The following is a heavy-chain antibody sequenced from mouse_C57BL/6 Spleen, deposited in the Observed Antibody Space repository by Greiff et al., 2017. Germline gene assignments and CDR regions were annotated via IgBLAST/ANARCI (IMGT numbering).Heavy chain of an antibody. CDR2: FHPYNDDT. J-gene: IGHJ4*01. Sequence: VQGVESGAELVKPGASVKMSCKASGYTFTTYPIEWMKQNHGKSLEWIGNFHPYNDDTKYNEKFKGKATLTVEKSSSTVYLELSRLTSDDSAVYYCARGGLDSSGYFYAIDYWGQGTSVTVSS. D-gene: IGHD3-2*02. V-gene: IGHV1-47*01. CDR3: ARGGLDSSGYFYAIDY. CDR1: GYTFTTYP.